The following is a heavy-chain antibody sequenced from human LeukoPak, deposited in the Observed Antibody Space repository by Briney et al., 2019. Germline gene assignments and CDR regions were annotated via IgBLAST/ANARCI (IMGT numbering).Heavy chain of an antibody. Sequence: PSETLSLTCTVAGGCISRYYWSWLRQPPGKGLDWIGHIYYTRSTNYNPSLKSRVTISVDTSKNQVSLKLTSVTAADTAMYYCARSGNIYGSDAFDVWGRGTMVTVSS. CDR1: GGCISRYY. CDR3: ARSGNIYGSDAFDV. J-gene: IGHJ3*01. D-gene: IGHD3-10*01. CDR2: IYYTRST. V-gene: IGHV4-59*08.